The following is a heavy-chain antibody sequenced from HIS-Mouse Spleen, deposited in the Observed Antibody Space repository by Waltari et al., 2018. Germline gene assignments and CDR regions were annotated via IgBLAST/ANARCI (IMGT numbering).Heavy chain of an antibody. D-gene: IGHD6-13*01. V-gene: IGHV4-39*07. Sequence: QLQLQESGPGLVKPSETLSLTCTVSGGSISSSSYYWGWIRQPPGKGLEWIGSIYYSGRTTSNPSLKSLVTRSVDTSKNQFSLKLSSVTAADTAVYYCAREIPYSSSWYDWYFDLWGRGTLVTVSS. CDR1: GGSISSSSYY. CDR3: AREIPYSSSWYDWYFDL. J-gene: IGHJ2*01. CDR2: IYYSGRT.